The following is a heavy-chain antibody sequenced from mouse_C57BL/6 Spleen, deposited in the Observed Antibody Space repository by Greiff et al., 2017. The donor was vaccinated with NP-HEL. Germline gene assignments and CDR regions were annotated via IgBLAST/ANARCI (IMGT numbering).Heavy chain of an antibody. V-gene: IGHV5-16*01. CDR1: GFTFSDYY. Sequence: EVKLMESEGGLVQPGSSMKLSCTASGFTFSDYYMAWVRQVPEKGLEWVANINYDGSSTYYLDSLKSRFIFSRDNAKNILYLQMSSLKSEDTATYYCARGHYDGYYDYWGQGTTLTVSS. J-gene: IGHJ2*01. CDR2: INYDGSST. D-gene: IGHD2-3*01. CDR3: ARGHYDGYYDY.